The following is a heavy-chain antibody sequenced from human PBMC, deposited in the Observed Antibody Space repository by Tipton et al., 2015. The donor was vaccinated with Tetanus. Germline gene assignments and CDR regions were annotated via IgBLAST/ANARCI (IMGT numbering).Heavy chain of an antibody. D-gene: IGHD4-23*01. CDR2: IYYSGST. V-gene: IGHV4-39*01. CDR1: GDSISSGGPY. CDR3: ATLTTVVTPRWYFDL. Sequence: TLSLTCTVSGDSISSGGPYWGWIRQPPGKGLEWIGSIYYSGSTYYNPSLKSRVTISVDTSKNQFSLKLTSVTAADTAVYYCATLTTVVTPRWYFDLWGRGTQVTVSS. J-gene: IGHJ2*01.